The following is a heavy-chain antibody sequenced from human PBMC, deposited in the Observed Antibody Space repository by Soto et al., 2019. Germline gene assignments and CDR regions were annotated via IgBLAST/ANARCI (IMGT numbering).Heavy chain of an antibody. CDR2: IYPGDSDT. CDR1: GYSFTSYW. D-gene: IGHD6-13*01. V-gene: IGHV5-51*01. Sequence: GESLKISCKGSGYSFTSYWIGWVRQMPGKGLEWMGIIYPGDSDTRYSPSFQGQVTISADKSISTAYLQWSSLKASDTATYYCARMVTIAAAGIGWFDPWGQGTLVTVSS. CDR3: ARMVTIAAAGIGWFDP. J-gene: IGHJ5*02.